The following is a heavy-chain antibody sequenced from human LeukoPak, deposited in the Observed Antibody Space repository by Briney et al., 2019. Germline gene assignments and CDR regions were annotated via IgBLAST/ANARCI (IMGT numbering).Heavy chain of an antibody. J-gene: IGHJ4*02. CDR1: GFTFSSYA. CDR3: AREVEMATIYDY. V-gene: IGHV3-30-3*01. CDR2: ISYDGSNK. Sequence: GGSLRLSCAASGFTFSSYAMHWVRQAPGKGLEWVAVISYDGSNKYYADSVKGRFTISRDNSKNTLYLQMNSLRAEDTAVYYCAREVEMATIYDYWGRGTLVTVSS. D-gene: IGHD5-24*01.